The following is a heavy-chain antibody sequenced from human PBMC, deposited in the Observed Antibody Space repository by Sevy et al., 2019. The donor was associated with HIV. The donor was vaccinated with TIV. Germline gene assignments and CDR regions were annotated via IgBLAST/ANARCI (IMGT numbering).Heavy chain of an antibody. V-gene: IGHV3-30-3*01. CDR3: ARVYGRPYDFWSGYMDV. D-gene: IGHD3-3*01. J-gene: IGHJ6*03. Sequence: GSLRLSCAASGFTFSSYAMHWVRQAPGKGLERVAVISYDGSNKYYADSVKGRFTISRDNSKNTLYLQMNSRRAEDTAVYYCARVYGRPYDFWSGYMDVWGKGTTVTVSS. CDR2: ISYDGSNK. CDR1: GFTFSSYA.